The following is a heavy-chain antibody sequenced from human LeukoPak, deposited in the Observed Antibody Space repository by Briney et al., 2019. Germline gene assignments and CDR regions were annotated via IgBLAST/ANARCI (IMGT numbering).Heavy chain of an antibody. Sequence: PSETLSLTCTVSGGSISSSSYYWGWIRQPPGKGLEWIGSIYYSGSTYYNPSLKSRVTISVDTSKNQFSLKLSSVTAADTAVYYCARHPQPAEGIFNWFDPWGQGTLVTVSS. D-gene: IGHD1-14*01. J-gene: IGHJ5*02. CDR1: GGSISSSSYY. V-gene: IGHV4-39*01. CDR2: IYYSGST. CDR3: ARHPQPAEGIFNWFDP.